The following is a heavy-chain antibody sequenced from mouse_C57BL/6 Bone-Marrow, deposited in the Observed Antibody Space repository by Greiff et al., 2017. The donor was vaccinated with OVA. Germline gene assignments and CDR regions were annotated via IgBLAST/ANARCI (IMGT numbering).Heavy chain of an antibody. D-gene: IGHD3-3*01. CDR3: ARGTREDY. Sequence: DVHLVESGGGLVKPGGSLKLSCAASGFTFSDYGMHWVRQAPEKGLEWVAYISSGSSTIYYADTVKGRVTISRDNAKNTLFLQRTSLRSEDTAMYYSARGTREDYWGQGTTLTVSS. V-gene: IGHV5-17*01. CDR1: GFTFSDYG. CDR2: ISSGSSTI. J-gene: IGHJ2*01.